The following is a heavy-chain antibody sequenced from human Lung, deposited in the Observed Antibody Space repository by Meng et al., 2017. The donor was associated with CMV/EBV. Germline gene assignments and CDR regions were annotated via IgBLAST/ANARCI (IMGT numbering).Heavy chain of an antibody. V-gene: IGHV2-70D*14. CDR3: ARFQIGYVGAFDI. CDR2: IDWDDDK. Sequence: GPTLVKPTQTLTLTCTFSGFSLSASGMRVSWIRQPPGQALEWLARIDWDDDKFYNTSLKTRLTVSKDTSANQVVFTMTNMDPVDTATYYCARFQIGYVGAFDIWGPGTMVTVSS. D-gene: IGHD5-12*01. CDR1: GFSLSASGMR. J-gene: IGHJ3*02.